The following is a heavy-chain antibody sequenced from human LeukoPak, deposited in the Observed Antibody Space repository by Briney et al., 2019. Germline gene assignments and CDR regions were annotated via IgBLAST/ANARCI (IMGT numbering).Heavy chain of an antibody. V-gene: IGHV3-48*01. CDR1: GFTFSSYS. D-gene: IGHD2-8*01. J-gene: IGHJ3*02. CDR3: AREVTKAFDI. Sequence: PGGSLRLSCAASGFTFSSYSMNWVRQAPGKGLEWVSYISSSSSTIYYADSVKGRFTISRDNSKNTLYLQMNSLNAEDMAVYYCAREVTKAFDIWGQGTMVTVSS. CDR2: ISSSSSTI.